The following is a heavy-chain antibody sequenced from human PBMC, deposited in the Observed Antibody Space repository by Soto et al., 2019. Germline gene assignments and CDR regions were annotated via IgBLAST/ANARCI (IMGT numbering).Heavy chain of an antibody. V-gene: IGHV6-1*01. D-gene: IGHD1-26*01. CDR2: TYYRSKWYN. J-gene: IGHJ4*02. CDR1: GDSVSSNSAA. Sequence: QVQLQQSGPGLVKPSQTLSVTCGISGDSVSSNSAAWNWLRQSPSRGLEWLGRTYYRSKWYNDYAVSVERRITIKPDTSKDHFSLQLNFVTPEDTAVYFCARGEQYSGRIFDYGGQGTLVTVSS. CDR3: ARGEQYSGRIFDY.